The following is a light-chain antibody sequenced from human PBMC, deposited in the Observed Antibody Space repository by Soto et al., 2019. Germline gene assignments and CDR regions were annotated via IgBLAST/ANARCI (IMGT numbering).Light chain of an antibody. V-gene: IGKV1-39*01. Sequence: DIQMTQSPSSLSASVGDRVTITCRASQSISSYLNWYQHKPGQPPKLLIYAESSLQGGVPPRFSGTRSGTDFILTISSLQPEDSATYYCQQSFTIPLTFGQGTRLEIK. CDR2: AES. CDR3: QQSFTIPLT. J-gene: IGKJ5*01. CDR1: QSISSY.